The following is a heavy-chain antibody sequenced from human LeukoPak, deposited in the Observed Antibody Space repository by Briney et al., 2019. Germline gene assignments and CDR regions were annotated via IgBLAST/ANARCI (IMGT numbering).Heavy chain of an antibody. Sequence: GGSLRLSCAASGFTLSSYAMGWVRQAPGKGLEWVSGISDSGGTTYYADSVKGRFTISRDHSKNTLYLQMNSLRVEDTAVYYCARVLNYYDSSGYYFSYWGQGTLVTVSS. CDR3: ARVLNYYDSSGYYFSY. CDR1: GFTLSSYA. J-gene: IGHJ4*02. CDR2: ISDSGGTT. D-gene: IGHD3-22*01. V-gene: IGHV3-23*01.